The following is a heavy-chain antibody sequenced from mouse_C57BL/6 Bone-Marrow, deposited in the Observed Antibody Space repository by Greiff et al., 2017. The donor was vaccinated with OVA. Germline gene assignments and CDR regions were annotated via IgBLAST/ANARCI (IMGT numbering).Heavy chain of an antibody. D-gene: IGHD2-1*01. CDR1: GYTFTSYG. CDR3: ASGPYYGNYGFAY. V-gene: IGHV1-81*01. Sequence: VQLQQSGAELARPGASVKLSCKASGYTFTSYGISWVKQRTGQGLEWIGEIYPRSGNTYYNEQFKGKATLTADKSSSTAYMELRSLTSEDSAVYFCASGPYYGNYGFAYWGQGTLVTVSA. CDR2: IYPRSGNT. J-gene: IGHJ3*01.